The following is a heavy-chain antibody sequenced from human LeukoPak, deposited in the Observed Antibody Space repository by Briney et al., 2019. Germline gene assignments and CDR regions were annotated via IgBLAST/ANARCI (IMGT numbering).Heavy chain of an antibody. Sequence: GGSLRLSCAASGFTFSSYAMSWVRQAPGKGLEWVSAISGSGGSTYYADSVKGRFTISRDNSKNTLYLQMNSLRAEDTAVYYYAKTLMVRGVIPFDYWGQGTLVTVSS. D-gene: IGHD3-10*01. V-gene: IGHV3-23*01. CDR3: AKTLMVRGVIPFDY. CDR2: ISGSGGST. J-gene: IGHJ4*02. CDR1: GFTFSSYA.